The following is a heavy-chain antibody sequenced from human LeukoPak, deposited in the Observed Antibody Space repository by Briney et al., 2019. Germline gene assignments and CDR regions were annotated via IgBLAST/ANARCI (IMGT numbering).Heavy chain of an antibody. Sequence: KTSETLSLTCTVSGGSISSYYWSWIRQPPGKGLEWIGYIYSSGSTNYNPSLKSRVTISVDTSKNRFSLKLSSVTAADTAVYYCARGRGRLDYWGQGTLVTVSS. CDR3: ARGRGRLDY. J-gene: IGHJ4*02. CDR1: GGSISSYY. V-gene: IGHV4-4*09. CDR2: IYSSGST.